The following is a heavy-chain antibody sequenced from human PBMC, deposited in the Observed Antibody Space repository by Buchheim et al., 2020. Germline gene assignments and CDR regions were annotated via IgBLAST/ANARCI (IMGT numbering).Heavy chain of an antibody. CDR2: ITSSGGNT. CDR1: GFTFGSYS. CDR3: AKDIYSGSYRPNDY. D-gene: IGHD1-26*01. J-gene: IGHJ4*02. Sequence: EVQLLESGGGLVQPGGSLRLSCAASGFTFGSYSMTWVRQAPGKGLEWVSAITSSGGNTYYADSVKGRFTISSDNSWNTLFLQMNSLRAEDTAVYYCAKDIYSGSYRPNDYWGQGTL. V-gene: IGHV3-23*01.